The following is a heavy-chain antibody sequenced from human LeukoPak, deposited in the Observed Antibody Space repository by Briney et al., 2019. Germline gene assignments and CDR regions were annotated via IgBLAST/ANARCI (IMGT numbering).Heavy chain of an antibody. V-gene: IGHV1-8*02. D-gene: IGHD3-22*01. J-gene: IGHJ4*02. CDR2: MNPNSGNT. CDR3: ARGPEGYDLKPDY. CDR1: GGTFSSYA. Sequence: ASVKVSCKASGGTFSSYAISWVRQAPGQGLEWMGWMNPNSGNTGYAQKFQGRVTMTRNTSISTAYMELSSLRSEDTAVYYCARGPEGYDLKPDYWGQGTLVTVSS.